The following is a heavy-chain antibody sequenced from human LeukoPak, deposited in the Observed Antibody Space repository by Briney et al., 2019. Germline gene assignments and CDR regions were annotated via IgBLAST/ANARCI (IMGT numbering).Heavy chain of an antibody. Sequence: SETLSLTCTVSGGSISSSSYYWGWIRQPPGKGLEWIGEINHSGSTNYNPSLKSRVTISVDTSKNQFSLKLSSVTAADTAVYYCARRGATVIDYWGQGTLVTVSS. CDR3: ARRGATVIDY. V-gene: IGHV4-39*07. D-gene: IGHD5-12*01. J-gene: IGHJ4*02. CDR2: INHSGST. CDR1: GGSISSSSYY.